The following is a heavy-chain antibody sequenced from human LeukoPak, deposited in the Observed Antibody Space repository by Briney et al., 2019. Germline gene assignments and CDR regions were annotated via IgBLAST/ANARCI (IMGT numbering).Heavy chain of an antibody. D-gene: IGHD2/OR15-2a*01. V-gene: IGHV1-18*01. CDR2: ISAYSGDT. Sequence: ASVKVSCKASGYTFTSSGISWVRQAPGQGLEWMGWISAYSGDTDFPEKLQGRVTMTTDTSTSTAYMELRSLRSDDTAVYYCARDLSTLSPRRFAYWGQGTLVTVSS. J-gene: IGHJ4*02. CDR3: ARDLSTLSPRRFAY. CDR1: GYTFTSSG.